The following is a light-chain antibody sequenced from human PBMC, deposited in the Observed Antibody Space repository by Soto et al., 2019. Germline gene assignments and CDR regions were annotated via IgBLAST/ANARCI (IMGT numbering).Light chain of an antibody. J-gene: IGKJ4*01. CDR2: AAS. CDR3: QQSYSSPLT. V-gene: IGKV1-39*01. Sequence: DIQMSQSPSSLSASVGDRVTITCRASQTISTNLNWYQCKPGKAPKFLIYAASSLHGGVPSRFSGSGSGTEFTLTISNLQPGDFATYLCQQSYSSPLTFGGGTKVEIK. CDR1: QTISTN.